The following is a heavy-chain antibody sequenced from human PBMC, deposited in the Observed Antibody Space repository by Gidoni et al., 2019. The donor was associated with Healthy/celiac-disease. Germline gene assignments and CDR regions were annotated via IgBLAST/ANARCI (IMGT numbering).Heavy chain of an antibody. CDR2: ISSSSSTI. V-gene: IGHV3-48*01. D-gene: IGHD1-26*01. J-gene: IGHJ6*04. Sequence: EVQLVESGGGLVQPGGSLRLSCAASGFTFSSYSMNWVRQAPGKGLEWVSYISSSSSTIYYADSVKGRFTISRDNAKNSLYLQMNSLRAEDTAVYYCARFDSGSWGCLDVWGKGTTVTVSS. CDR3: ARFDSGSWGCLDV. CDR1: GFTFSSYS.